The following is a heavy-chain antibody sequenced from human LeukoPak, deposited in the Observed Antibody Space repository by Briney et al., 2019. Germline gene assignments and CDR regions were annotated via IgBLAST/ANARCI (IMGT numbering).Heavy chain of an antibody. CDR3: ARGFGSAWYGTFFDY. J-gene: IGHJ4*02. D-gene: IGHD6-13*01. Sequence: GSSVKVSCKASGGTFSNYAITWVRQAPGQGLEWMGGIIPVFGTPNYAQKFQGRVTVTADKSTSTAYMELSSLRSEDTVVYYCARGFGSAWYGTFFDYWGQGTLVTVSS. CDR2: IIPVFGTP. V-gene: IGHV1-69*06. CDR1: GGTFSNYA.